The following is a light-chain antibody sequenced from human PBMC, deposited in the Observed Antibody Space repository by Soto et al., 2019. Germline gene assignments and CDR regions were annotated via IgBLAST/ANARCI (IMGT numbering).Light chain of an antibody. CDR1: QSISSW. J-gene: IGKJ2*01. Sequence: DIQMTQSPSTLSASVGDRVTITCRASQSISSWLAWYQQKPGKAPKLLIYKASSLESGVPSRFSGSGSGTEFTLTISSLKPDDFATYYCQQYSSYSYTFGQGTKLGIK. CDR2: KAS. CDR3: QQYSSYSYT. V-gene: IGKV1-5*03.